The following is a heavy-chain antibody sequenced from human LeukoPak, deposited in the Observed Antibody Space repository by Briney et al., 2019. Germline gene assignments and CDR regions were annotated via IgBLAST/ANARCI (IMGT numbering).Heavy chain of an antibody. D-gene: IGHD6-6*01. CDR2: ISSSSSTI. J-gene: IGHJ4*02. Sequence: GGSRRLSCAASGFTFSSYSMNWVRQAPGKGLEWVSYISSSSSTIYYADSVKGRFTISRDNAKNSLYLQMNSLRAEDTAVYYCARGIAARWGEYYFDYWGQGTLVTVSS. V-gene: IGHV3-48*01. CDR3: ARGIAARWGEYYFDY. CDR1: GFTFSSYS.